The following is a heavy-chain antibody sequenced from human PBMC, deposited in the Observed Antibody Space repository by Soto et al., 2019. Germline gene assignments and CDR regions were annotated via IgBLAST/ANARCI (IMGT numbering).Heavy chain of an antibody. J-gene: IGHJ4*01. V-gene: IGHV1-18*01. Sequence: QVQLVQSGAEVKKPGASVKVSCKASGYTFITYGVSWVRQAPGQGLDWLGWISTYNGNTRYAERLQGRVTMTTDTTTNTAYMALRNLRSDDTAVYYCARGPTDYYDNSADYFLDYWGHGTLVTVSS. CDR1: GYTFITYG. CDR2: ISTYNGNT. D-gene: IGHD3-22*01. CDR3: ARGPTDYYDNSADYFLDY.